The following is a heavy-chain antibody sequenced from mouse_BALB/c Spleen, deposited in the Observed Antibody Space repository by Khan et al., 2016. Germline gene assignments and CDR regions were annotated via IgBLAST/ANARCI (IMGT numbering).Heavy chain of an antibody. V-gene: IGHV10S3*01. Sequence: VQLVETGGGLVQPKGSLKLSCAASGFTFNTNAMNWVRQAPGKGLEWVARIRSKSNNYATYYADSVKDRFTISRDDSQSMLYLQMNNLKTEDKASSYWVADGGSSFYWYFDVWGAGTTVTVSS. D-gene: IGHD1-1*01. CDR1: GFTFNTNA. CDR3: VADGGSSFYWYFDV. CDR2: IRSKSNNYAT. J-gene: IGHJ1*01.